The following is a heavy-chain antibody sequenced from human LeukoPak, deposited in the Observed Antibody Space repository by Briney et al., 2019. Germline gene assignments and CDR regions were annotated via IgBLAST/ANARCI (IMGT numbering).Heavy chain of an antibody. CDR3: ARERRPMVYFDH. V-gene: IGHV3-33*01. CDR2: IWYDGSNK. Sequence: GGSLRLSCAASGFIFSSYGMHWARQAPGKGLEWVAVIWYDGSNKYYANSVKGRFTISRDSSKNTLSLQMNSLRAEDTAVYYCARERRPMVYFDHWGQGTLVTVSS. J-gene: IGHJ4*01. CDR1: GFIFSSYG. D-gene: IGHD2-8*01.